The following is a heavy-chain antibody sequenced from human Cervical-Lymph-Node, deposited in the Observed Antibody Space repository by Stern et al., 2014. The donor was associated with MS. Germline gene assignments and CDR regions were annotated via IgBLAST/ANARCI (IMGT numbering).Heavy chain of an antibody. V-gene: IGHV5-51*01. CDR1: GYNFNNYW. Sequence: EVQLVQSGAEVKKPGEPLKISCKGSGYNFNNYWIAWVRQMPGKGLEWMGIIYPDDSDSRYSPSFKGQVTFSADKSISTAYLQWSSLKASDTAMYYCARRTLHQYYHASGLDVWGQGTTVTVSS. J-gene: IGHJ6*02. CDR2: IYPDDSDS. D-gene: IGHD3-10*01. CDR3: ARRTLHQYYHASGLDV.